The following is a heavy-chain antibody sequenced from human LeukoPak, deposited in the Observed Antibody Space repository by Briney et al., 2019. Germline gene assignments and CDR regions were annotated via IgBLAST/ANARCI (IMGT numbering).Heavy chain of an antibody. V-gene: IGHV1-46*01. Sequence: ASVKVSCKASGYTFTNYYIHWVRQAPGQGLEWMGIINPGGGSTSYAQKFQGRVTMTRDTSTNTVYMELSSLRSEDTAVYYCARGGTYYYDSMAYWGQGTLVTVSS. J-gene: IGHJ4*02. CDR3: ARGGTYYYDSMAY. D-gene: IGHD3-22*01. CDR2: INPGGGST. CDR1: GYTFTNYY.